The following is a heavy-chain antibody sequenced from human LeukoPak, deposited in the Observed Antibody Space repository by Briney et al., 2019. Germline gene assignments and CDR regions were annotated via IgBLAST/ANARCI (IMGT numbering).Heavy chain of an antibody. CDR2: ISCSGGST. J-gene: IGHJ4*02. V-gene: IGHV3-23*01. CDR3: AISYSSSWYQGD. CDR1: GFTFGNYA. Sequence: GGSLRLSCAASGFTFGNYAMTWVRQAPGKGLEWVSAISCSGGSTYYADSVKGRFTISRDNSKNTLYLQMNSLRAEDTAIYYCAISYSSSWYQGDWGQGTLGTVSS. D-gene: IGHD6-13*01.